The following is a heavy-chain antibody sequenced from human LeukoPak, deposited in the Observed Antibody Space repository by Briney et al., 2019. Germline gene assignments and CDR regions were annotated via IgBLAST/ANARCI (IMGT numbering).Heavy chain of an antibody. CDR2: ISPGDSDN. CDR1: GYNCTNYW. D-gene: IGHD5-18*01. V-gene: IGHV5-51*01. J-gene: IGHJ4*02. CDR3: ARRGDSYGRFDY. Sequence: GESLKISCKASGYNCTNYWIGWVRQMPGKGLEWIGIISPGDSDNRYSPSFQGQVPIPADKSICTAYLQWSSLKASDTAMYYCARRGDSYGRFDYWGQGILVTVSS.